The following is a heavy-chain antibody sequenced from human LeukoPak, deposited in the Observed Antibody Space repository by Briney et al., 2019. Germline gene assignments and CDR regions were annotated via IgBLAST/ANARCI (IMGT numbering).Heavy chain of an antibody. Sequence: PSETLSLTCTVSGGSISSGSYYWSWIRQPAGKGLEWIGRIYTSGSTNYNPSLKSRVTISVDTSKNQFSLKLSSVTAADTAVYYCARGRYYESSGYFVYYFDYWGQGTLVTVSS. CDR3: ARGRYYESSGYFVYYFDY. CDR2: IYTSGST. D-gene: IGHD3-22*01. J-gene: IGHJ4*02. V-gene: IGHV4-61*02. CDR1: GGSISSGSYY.